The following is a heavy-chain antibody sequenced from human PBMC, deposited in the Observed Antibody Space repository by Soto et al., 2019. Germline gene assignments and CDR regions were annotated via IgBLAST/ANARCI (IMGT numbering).Heavy chain of an antibody. CDR1: GGSFTGYY. CDR3: ARETMVRGVIILPPPYYSYYGMDV. D-gene: IGHD3-10*01. J-gene: IGHJ6*02. Sequence: SETLSLTCAVYGGSFTGYYWTWIRQTPGKGLEWIGEINYRGSTNYSPSFQGHVTISADKSISTAYLQWSSLKAWDTAMYYCARETMVRGVIILPPPYYSYYGMDVWGQGTTVTVSS. V-gene: IGHV4-34*01. CDR2: INYRGST.